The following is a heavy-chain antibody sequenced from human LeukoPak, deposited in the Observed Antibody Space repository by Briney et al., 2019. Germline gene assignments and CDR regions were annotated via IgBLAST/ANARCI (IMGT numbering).Heavy chain of an antibody. J-gene: IGHJ4*02. CDR1: GFTFSSYA. CDR2: ISYDGSNK. Sequence: AGGSLRLSCAASGFTFSSYAMHWVRQAPGKGLEWVAVISYDGSNKYYADSVKGRFAISRDNSRNTLHLQMNSLRAEDTTVYYCARGSKSYGDYIRSRIHYFDYWGQGTLVTVSS. V-gene: IGHV3-30*09. CDR3: ARGSKSYGDYIRSRIHYFDY. D-gene: IGHD4-17*01.